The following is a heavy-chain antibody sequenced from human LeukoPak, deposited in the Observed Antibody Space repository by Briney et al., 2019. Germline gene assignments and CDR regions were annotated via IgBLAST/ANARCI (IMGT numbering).Heavy chain of an antibody. CDR2: IYYSGDT. D-gene: IGHD1-26*01. CDR3: ARGSGGSNLVRYYYYMDV. Sequence: PSETLSLTCTVSDGSISGYSWSWIRQPPGKGLEWIGYIYYSGDTNYNPSLKNRVTLSVDTSRNQLSLQLSSVTAADTAVYYCARGSGGSNLVRYYYYMDVWGKGTTVTVSS. V-gene: IGHV4-59*01. CDR1: DGSISGYS. J-gene: IGHJ6*03.